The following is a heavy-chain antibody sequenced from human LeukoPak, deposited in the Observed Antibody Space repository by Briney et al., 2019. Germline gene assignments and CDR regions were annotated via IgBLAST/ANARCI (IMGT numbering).Heavy chain of an antibody. CDR1: GDSVSSNSAA. J-gene: IGHJ5*02. Sequence: SQTLSLTCALSGDSVSSNSAAWNWIRQSPSRGLEWLVRTYYRSKWYNDYAVSVKSRITINPDTSKNRFSLQLNSVTPEDTAVYYCARSSLGVLRFLPWGQGTLVTVSS. CDR2: TYYRSKWYN. CDR3: ARSSLGVLRFLP. D-gene: IGHD3-3*01. V-gene: IGHV6-1*01.